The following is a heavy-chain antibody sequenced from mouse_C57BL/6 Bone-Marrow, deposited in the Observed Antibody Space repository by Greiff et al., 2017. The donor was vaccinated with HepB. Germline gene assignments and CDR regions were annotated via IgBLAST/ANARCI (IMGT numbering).Heavy chain of an antibody. Sequence: QVQLKQPGAELVRPGTSVKLSCKASGYTFTSYWMHWVKQRPGQGLEWIGVIDPSDSYTNYNQKFKGKATLTVDTSSSTAYMQLSSLTSEDSAVYYCARYRVYYGSSYWYFDVWGTGTTVTVSS. CDR2: IDPSDSYT. J-gene: IGHJ1*03. V-gene: IGHV1-59*01. CDR3: ARYRVYYGSSYWYFDV. CDR1: GYTFTSYW. D-gene: IGHD1-1*01.